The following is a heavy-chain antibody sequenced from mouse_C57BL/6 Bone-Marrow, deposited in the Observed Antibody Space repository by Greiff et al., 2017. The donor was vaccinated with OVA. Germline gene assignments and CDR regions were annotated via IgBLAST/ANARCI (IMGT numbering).Heavy chain of an antibody. CDR3: ARNYYDYEDYAMDY. CDR1: GYSFTDYN. CDR2: INPNYGTT. Sequence: VHVKQSGPELVKPGASVKISCKASGYSFTDYNMNWVKQSNGKSLEWIGVINPNYGTTSYNQKFKGKATLTVDQSSSTAYMQLNSLTSEDSAVYYCARNYYDYEDYAMDYWGQGTSVTVSS. J-gene: IGHJ4*01. D-gene: IGHD2-4*01. V-gene: IGHV1-39*01.